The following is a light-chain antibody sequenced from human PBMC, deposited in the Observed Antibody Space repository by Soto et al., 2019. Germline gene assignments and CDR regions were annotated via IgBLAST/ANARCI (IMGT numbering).Light chain of an antibody. CDR2: EVS. CDR3: CSYAGSRV. J-gene: IGLJ3*02. Sequence: QSALTQPASVSGSPGQSITISCTGTSSDVGSYNLVSWYQQHPGKAPKLIIYEVSKRPSGVSNRFSGSKSGNTASLTISGLQAEDDADYYCCSYAGSRVFGGGTQLTVL. V-gene: IGLV2-23*02. CDR1: SSDVGSYNL.